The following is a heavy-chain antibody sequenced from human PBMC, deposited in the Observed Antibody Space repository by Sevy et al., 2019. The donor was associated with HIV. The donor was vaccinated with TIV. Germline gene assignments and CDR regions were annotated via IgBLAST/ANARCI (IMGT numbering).Heavy chain of an antibody. Sequence: GESLKICCKGSGYSFTSYWIGWVRQMPGKGLELMGLIYPGDSDTRYSPSFQGQVTISADKSISTAYLQWSSLKASDTAMYYCARRAPGDYWEDSPYYFDYWVQGTLVTVSS. CDR2: IYPGDSDT. CDR1: GYSFTSYW. V-gene: IGHV5-51*01. D-gene: IGHD4-17*01. CDR3: ARRAPGDYWEDSPYYFDY. J-gene: IGHJ4*02.